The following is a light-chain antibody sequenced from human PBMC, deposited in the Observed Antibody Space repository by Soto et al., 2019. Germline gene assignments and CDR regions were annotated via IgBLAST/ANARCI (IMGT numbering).Light chain of an antibody. V-gene: IGLV2-14*01. J-gene: IGLJ2*01. CDR2: EVS. CDR1: SSDVGGYNY. CDR3: ASYTSSNTLV. Sequence: QSALTQPASVSASPGQSITISCTGTSSDVGGYNYVSWYQQRPGKAPKLMMYEVSNRPSGVSIRFSASKSGNTASLTISGLQAEDEGDYYCASYTSSNTLVFGGGTKLTVL.